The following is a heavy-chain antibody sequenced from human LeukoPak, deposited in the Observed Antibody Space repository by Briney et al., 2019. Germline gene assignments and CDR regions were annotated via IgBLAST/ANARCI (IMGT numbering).Heavy chain of an antibody. Sequence: PGGSLRLSCAASGLTFSRYWMHWVRQAPGQGLVWVSGITSDGITTNYADFVKGRFTISRDNAKNTLYLQVDSLRPDDTAVYYCARVASWSEAFDIWGQGTMVIASS. CDR2: ITSDGITT. J-gene: IGHJ3*02. D-gene: IGHD3-3*01. V-gene: IGHV3-74*01. CDR3: ARVASWSEAFDI. CDR1: GLTFSRYW.